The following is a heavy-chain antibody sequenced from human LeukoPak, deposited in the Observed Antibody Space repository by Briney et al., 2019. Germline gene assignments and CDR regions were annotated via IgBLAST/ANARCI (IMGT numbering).Heavy chain of an antibody. D-gene: IGHD5-24*01. V-gene: IGHV3-23*01. CDR1: GFTFSSYW. CDR3: VRRGGSDGWGAFDI. J-gene: IGHJ3*02. CDR2: IRQSGDIT. Sequence: GSLRLSCAASGFTFSSYWMNWVRQAPGKGLEWVSSIRQSGDITYYADSVKGRFTISRDNSKNTLSLQMNSLSREDTAIYYCVRRGGSDGWGAFDIWGQGTVVTVSS.